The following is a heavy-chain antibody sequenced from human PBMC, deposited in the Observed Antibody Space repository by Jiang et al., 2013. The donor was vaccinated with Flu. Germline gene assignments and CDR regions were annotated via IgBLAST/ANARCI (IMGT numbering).Heavy chain of an antibody. CDR1: GYIFTSDY. CDR2: INPSGGAT. J-gene: IGHJ4*02. CDR3: ARSQIVEVPGAITYYFDY. D-gene: IGHD2-2*01. Sequence: GAEVKKPGASVKISCKASGYIFTSDYIHWLRQAPGQGLDWMGVINPSGGATIYAQQFQDRVTLTRDTSTNTVYMDLSSLSSEDTAVYFCARSQIVEVPGAITYYFDYWGQGTLVTVSS. V-gene: IGHV1-46*01.